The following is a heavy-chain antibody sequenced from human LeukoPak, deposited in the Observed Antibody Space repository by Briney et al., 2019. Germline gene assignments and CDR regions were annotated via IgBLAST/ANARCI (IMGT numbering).Heavy chain of an antibody. CDR2: VHYSGST. CDR1: GDSISSRNCY. D-gene: IGHD3-10*01. V-gene: IGHV4-39*07. Sequence: SETLSLTCTVSGDSISSRNCYWAWFRQPPGKGLEWIANVHYSGSTNYNPSLKSRVTISLDTSKNQFSLKLSSVTAADTAVYYCARPNSGSYYDWFDPWGQGTLVTVSS. CDR3: ARPNSGSYYDWFDP. J-gene: IGHJ5*02.